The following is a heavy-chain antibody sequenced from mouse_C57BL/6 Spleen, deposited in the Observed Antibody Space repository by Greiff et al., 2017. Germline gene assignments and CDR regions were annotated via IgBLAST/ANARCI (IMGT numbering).Heavy chain of an antibody. Sequence: QVQLKQPGAELVRPGSSVKLSCKASGYTFTSYWMDWVKQRPGQGLEWIGNIYPSDSETHYNQKFKDKAILTVDKSSSTAYMQLSSLTSEDSAVYYCARGGGDVYYGWFAYWGQGTLVTVSA. CDR3: ARGGGDVYYGWFAY. CDR1: GYTFTSYW. V-gene: IGHV1-61*01. D-gene: IGHD2-3*01. CDR2: IYPSDSET. J-gene: IGHJ3*01.